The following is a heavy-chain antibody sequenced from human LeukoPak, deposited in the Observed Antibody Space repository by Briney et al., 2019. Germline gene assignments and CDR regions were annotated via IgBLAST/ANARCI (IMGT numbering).Heavy chain of an antibody. J-gene: IGHJ4*02. Sequence: PGGSLRLSCAASGFTLSNYGLHWVRQAPGKGLEWVAVIWPDGSNKYYAGSVKGRFTIPRDDSKNTRYLQMNSLRAEGSAVYYCARASGSFDYWGQGTLVTVSS. CDR2: IWPDGSNK. CDR1: GFTLSNYG. D-gene: IGHD1-26*01. V-gene: IGHV3-33*01. CDR3: ARASGSFDY.